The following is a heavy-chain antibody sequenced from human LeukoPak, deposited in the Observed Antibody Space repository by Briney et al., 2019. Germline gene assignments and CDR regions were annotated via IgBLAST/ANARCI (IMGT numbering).Heavy chain of an antibody. CDR3: TRDGFPNWNGGGYYFDY. D-gene: IGHD1-1*01. Sequence: GXXRLSCTASGFTFGDYAMSWVRQAPGKGLEGVGFIRSKAYGGTTEYAASVKGRFTISRDDSKSIAYLQMNSLKTEDTAVYYCTRDGFPNWNGGGYYFDYWGQGTLVTVSS. CDR1: GFTFGDYA. CDR2: IRSKAYGGTT. V-gene: IGHV3-49*04. J-gene: IGHJ4*02.